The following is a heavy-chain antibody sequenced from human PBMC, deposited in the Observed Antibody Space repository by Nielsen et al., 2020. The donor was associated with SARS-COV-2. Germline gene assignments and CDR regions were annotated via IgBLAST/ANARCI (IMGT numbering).Heavy chain of an antibody. V-gene: IGHV1-46*01. J-gene: IGHJ6*02. D-gene: IGHD6-13*01. CDR2: INPSGGST. Sequence: ASVKVSCKASGYTFTSYYMHWVRQAPGQGLEWMGIINPSGGSTSHAQKFQGRVTMTRDTSTSTVYMELSSLRSEDTAVYYCARVAAAGTPYYYGMDVWGQGTTVTVSS. CDR1: GYTFTSYY. CDR3: ARVAAAGTPYYYGMDV.